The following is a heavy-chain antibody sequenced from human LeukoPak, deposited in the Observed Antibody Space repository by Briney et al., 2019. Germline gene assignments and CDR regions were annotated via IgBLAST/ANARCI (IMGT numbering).Heavy chain of an antibody. Sequence: SETLSLTCAVPGASISSYYWSWIRQPPGKGLEWIGFIYYSGSTNYSPSLKSRVTISVDTSKKQFSLKLSSVTAADTAVYYCARVQRGGYHYYGMDVWGQGTTVTVSS. CDR2: IYYSGST. CDR1: GASISSYY. J-gene: IGHJ6*02. D-gene: IGHD6-25*01. CDR3: ARVQRGGYHYYGMDV. V-gene: IGHV4-59*01.